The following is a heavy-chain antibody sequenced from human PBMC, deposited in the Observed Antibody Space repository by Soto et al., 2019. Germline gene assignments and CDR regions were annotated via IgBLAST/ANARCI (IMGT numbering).Heavy chain of an antibody. J-gene: IGHJ2*01. V-gene: IGHV4-34*01. CDR3: ARESHDILTGPPWVWYFDL. CDR1: GGSFSGYY. Sequence: QVQLQQWGAGPLRPLETLSLTCGVSGGSFSGYYWAWIRQSPGKGLEWIGEINDSGSINYNPSLKGRVSISVDTSKNHYSLNLRSVTAADTAVYYCARESHDILTGPPWVWYFDLWGRGTLVTVSS. D-gene: IGHD3-9*01. CDR2: INDSGSI.